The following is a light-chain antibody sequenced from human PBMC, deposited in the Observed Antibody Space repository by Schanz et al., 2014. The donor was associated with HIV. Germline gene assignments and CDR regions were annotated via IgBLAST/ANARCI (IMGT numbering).Light chain of an antibody. CDR3: QSYDYSLDGSGV. J-gene: IGLJ7*01. CDR2: EGS. V-gene: IGLV2-23*01. CDR1: SSDVGSYNL. Sequence: QSVLTQPASVSGSPGQSITISCTGTSSDVGSYNLVSWYQQHPGKAPKLMIYEGSKRPSGVSNRFSGSKSGNTASLTISGLQAEDEADYYCQSYDYSLDGSGVFGGGTQLTVL.